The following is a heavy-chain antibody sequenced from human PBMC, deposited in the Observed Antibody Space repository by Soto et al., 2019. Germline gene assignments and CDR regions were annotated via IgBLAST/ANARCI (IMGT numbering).Heavy chain of an antibody. Sequence: QVQLQQWGAGLLKPSETLSLTCAVDGGSFSGYYWTWIRQPPGKGLEWIGEINHSRTTNYNPSLKSRVTLSLDTSKKHFSLKLSSMTAADTAVYYCARGGGNFVVGVAGFDNWGQGTLVTVSS. CDR2: INHSRTT. D-gene: IGHD2-21*02. V-gene: IGHV4-34*01. J-gene: IGHJ4*02. CDR1: GGSFSGYY. CDR3: ARGGGNFVVGVAGFDN.